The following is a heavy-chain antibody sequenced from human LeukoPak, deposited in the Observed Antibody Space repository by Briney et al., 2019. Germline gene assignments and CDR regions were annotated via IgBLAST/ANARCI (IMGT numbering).Heavy chain of an antibody. Sequence: ASVKVSCKASGYTFTGYYMHWVRQAPGQGLEWMGWINPNSGGTNYAQKLQGRVTMTTDTSTSTASMELRSLRPDDTAVYYCARDTYYYDTSGFFDYWGQGTLVAVSS. V-gene: IGHV1-2*02. CDR1: GYTFTGYY. J-gene: IGHJ4*02. D-gene: IGHD3-22*01. CDR3: ARDTYYYDTSGFFDY. CDR2: INPNSGGT.